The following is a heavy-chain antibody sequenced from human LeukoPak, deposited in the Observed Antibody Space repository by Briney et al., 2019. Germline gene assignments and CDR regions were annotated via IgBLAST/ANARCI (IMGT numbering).Heavy chain of an antibody. J-gene: IGHJ4*02. D-gene: IGHD5-24*01. V-gene: IGHV3-30*01. CDR3: ARGSRWLQLGPFDY. Sequence: GGSLRFSCAASGFTFSSYTMHWVRQAPGKGLEWVAVMSYDGSDNYYADSVKGRFTISRDNSRTTVYLQMNSLRAEDTAVYYCARGSRWLQLGPFDYWGQGTLVTVSS. CDR2: MSYDGSDN. CDR1: GFTFSSYT.